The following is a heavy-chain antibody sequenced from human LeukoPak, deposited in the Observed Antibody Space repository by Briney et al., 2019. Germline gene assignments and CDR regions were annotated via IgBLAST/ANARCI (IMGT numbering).Heavy chain of an antibody. J-gene: IGHJ4*02. D-gene: IGHD6-19*01. Sequence: GRSLRLSCAASGFFFSSYALHWVRQAPGKGLEWVAVISYDGSKEYHADSVKGRLTISRDISKNTLYLQMNSLRAEDTAVYYCARDSSGWSGRLDYWGQGTLVTVSS. V-gene: IGHV3-30*04. CDR1: GFFFSSYA. CDR3: ARDSSGWSGRLDY. CDR2: ISYDGSKE.